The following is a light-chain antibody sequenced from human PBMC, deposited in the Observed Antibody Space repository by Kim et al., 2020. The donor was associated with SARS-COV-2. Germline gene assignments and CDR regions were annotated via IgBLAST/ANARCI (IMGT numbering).Light chain of an antibody. J-gene: IGKJ4*01. Sequence: VSPGDRVTLSCRASQSVSSNLAWYQQKPGQAPRLLIYGASTRATGIPATFSGSGSGTEFTLDISSLQSEDFAVYYCQQYDKWPPVTFGGGTKLEI. V-gene: IGKV3-15*01. CDR2: GAS. CDR3: QQYDKWPPVT. CDR1: QSVSSN.